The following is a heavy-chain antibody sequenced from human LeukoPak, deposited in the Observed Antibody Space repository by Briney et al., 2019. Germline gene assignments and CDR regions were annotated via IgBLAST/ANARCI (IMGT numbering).Heavy chain of an antibody. D-gene: IGHD3-9*01. CDR1: GGSISSYY. CDR3: ARDGEKGTYYDILTGYYKKGNWFDP. CDR2: IYYSGST. J-gene: IGHJ5*02. Sequence: SETLSLTCTVSGGSISSYYWSWIRQPPGKGLEWIGYIYYSGSTNYNPSLKSRVTISVDTSKNQFSLKLSSVTAADTAVYYCARDGEKGTYYDILTGYYKKGNWFDPWGQGTLVTVSS. V-gene: IGHV4-59*01.